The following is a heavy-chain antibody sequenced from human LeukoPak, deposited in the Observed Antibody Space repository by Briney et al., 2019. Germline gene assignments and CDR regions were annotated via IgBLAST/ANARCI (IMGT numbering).Heavy chain of an antibody. J-gene: IGHJ4*02. CDR3: ATDLYY. CDR1: GFTFSTYW. Sequence: GGSLRLSCAASGFTFSTYWMSWVRQALGKGLEWVANINQDGSEKNYVDSAKGRFTISRDNVKNSLYLQMNSLGAEDTAVYYCATDLYYWGQGTLVTVSS. D-gene: IGHD2-15*01. V-gene: IGHV3-7*04. CDR2: INQDGSEK.